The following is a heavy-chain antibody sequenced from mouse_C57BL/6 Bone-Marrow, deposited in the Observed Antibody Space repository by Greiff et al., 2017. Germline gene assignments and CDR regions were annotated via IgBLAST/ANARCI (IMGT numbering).Heavy chain of an antibody. V-gene: IGHV1-82*01. Sequence: VQLVESGPELVKPGASVKISCKASGYAFSSSWMNWVKQRPGKGLEWIGRIYPGDGDTNYNGKFKGKATLTADKSSSPAYMQLSSLTSEDSAVYFCAPHYYGSTYFDYWGQGTTLTVSS. J-gene: IGHJ2*01. D-gene: IGHD1-1*01. CDR2: IYPGDGDT. CDR1: GYAFSSSW. CDR3: APHYYGSTYFDY.